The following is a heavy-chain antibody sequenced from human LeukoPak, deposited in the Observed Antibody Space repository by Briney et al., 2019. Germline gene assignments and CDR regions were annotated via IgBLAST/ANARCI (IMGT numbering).Heavy chain of an antibody. V-gene: IGHV4-30-4*01. D-gene: IGHD3-22*01. CDR1: GGSISSGDYY. J-gene: IGHJ4*02. Sequence: SETLSLTFSVSGGSISSGDYYWSWIRQPPGKGLEWIAYSYYSGNTYYNPPLKSRVTISLDTSKNQFSLKLSSVTAADTAVYFCARGIPGYYDSSGYIDYWGQGTLVTVSS. CDR2: SYYSGNT. CDR3: ARGIPGYYDSSGYIDY.